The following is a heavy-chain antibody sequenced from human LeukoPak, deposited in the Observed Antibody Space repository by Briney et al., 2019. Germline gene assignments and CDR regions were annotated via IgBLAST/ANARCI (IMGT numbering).Heavy chain of an antibody. CDR1: GGSMKSYY. Sequence: RPSETLSLTCTISGGSMKSYYWSWIRQPPGKELEWIAYIYYSGSADYNPSLASRVSISVDTSRNQFSLKVRSETAADTAVYYCARDNGFRFFDAWGQGTLVTVSS. D-gene: IGHD2-8*01. J-gene: IGHJ5*02. V-gene: IGHV4-59*13. CDR2: IYYSGSA. CDR3: ARDNGFRFFDA.